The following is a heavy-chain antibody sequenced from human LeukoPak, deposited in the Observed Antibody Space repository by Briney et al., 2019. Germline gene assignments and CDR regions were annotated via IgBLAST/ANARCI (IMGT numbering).Heavy chain of an antibody. Sequence: GGSLRLSCAASGFTFSSYDMHWVRQATGKGLEWVSAIGTAGDTYYPGSVKGRFTISRENAKNSLYLQMNSLRAGDTAVYYCARVRSDYVWGSYRYPSTRIATYDYWGQGTLVTVSS. V-gene: IGHV3-13*01. D-gene: IGHD3-16*02. CDR2: IGTAGDT. J-gene: IGHJ4*02. CDR1: GFTFSSYD. CDR3: ARVRSDYVWGSYRYPSTRIATYDY.